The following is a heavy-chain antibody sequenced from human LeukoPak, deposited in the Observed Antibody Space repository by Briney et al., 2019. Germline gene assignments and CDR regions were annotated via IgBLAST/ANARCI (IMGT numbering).Heavy chain of an antibody. Sequence: SETLSLTCTVSGGSISSYYWSWIRQPPGKGLEWIGYIYYSGSTNYNTSLKSRVTISVDTSKNQFSLKLSSVTAADTAVYYCARPRGGVGAFDIWGQGTMVTVSS. CDR3: ARPRGGVGAFDI. V-gene: IGHV4-59*08. D-gene: IGHD3-16*01. J-gene: IGHJ3*02. CDR1: GGSISSYY. CDR2: IYYSGST.